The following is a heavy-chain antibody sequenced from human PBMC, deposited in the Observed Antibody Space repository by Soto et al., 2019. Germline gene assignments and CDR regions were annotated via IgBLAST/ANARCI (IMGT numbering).Heavy chain of an antibody. D-gene: IGHD2-2*01. Sequence: QVQLVQSESEVKKPGASVKVSCRASGYTFRSYGIAWVRRAPGQGLEWVGWISPYNGNRDYAQNFQCRVTLTIDTSTTTAYMDLTGLRPDDTAVYYCARERSSVTGRGWFGPWGQGTLVTVSS. V-gene: IGHV1-18*01. CDR3: ARERSSVTGRGWFGP. J-gene: IGHJ5*02. CDR2: ISPYNGNR. CDR1: GYTFRSYG.